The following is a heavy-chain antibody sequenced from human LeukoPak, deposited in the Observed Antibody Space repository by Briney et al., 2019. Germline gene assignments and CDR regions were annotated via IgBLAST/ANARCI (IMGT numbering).Heavy chain of an antibody. D-gene: IGHD3-3*01. V-gene: IGHV1-2*02. Sequence: ASVKVSCKASGYTFTDYNMHWVRQAPGQGLEWMGWINSNNGGTYYVQMFQGRVTMTRDTSITTGYLELSGLRSDDTAVFYCVLSPRDDLWSGYFDYWGQGTLVSVSS. CDR3: VLSPRDDLWSGYFDY. J-gene: IGHJ4*02. CDR1: GYTFTDYN. CDR2: INSNNGGT.